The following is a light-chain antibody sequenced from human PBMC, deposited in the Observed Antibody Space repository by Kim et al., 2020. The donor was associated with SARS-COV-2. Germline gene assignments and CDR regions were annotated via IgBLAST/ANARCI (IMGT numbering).Light chain of an antibody. V-gene: IGLV10-54*01. CDR2: RNN. J-gene: IGLJ3*02. Sequence: RQSAAHTCTGNSNKVGNQGAARLQQHQSHPPKLLSYRNNNRPSGISERLSASRSGNTASLTITGLQPEDEADYYCSAWDSSLSAWVFGGGTQLTVL. CDR1: SNKVGNQG. CDR3: SAWDSSLSAWV.